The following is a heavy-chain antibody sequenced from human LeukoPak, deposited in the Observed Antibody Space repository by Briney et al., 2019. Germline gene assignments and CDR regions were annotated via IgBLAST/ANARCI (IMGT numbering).Heavy chain of an antibody. CDR3: ARAGPRGYSYGKYYFDY. CDR1: GFTFSSYS. J-gene: IGHJ4*02. CDR2: ISSSSSYI. V-gene: IGHV3-21*01. D-gene: IGHD5-18*01. Sequence: GGSLRLSCAASGFTFSSYSMNWVRQAPGKGLEWVSSISSSSSYIYYADSAKGRFTISRDNAKNSLYLQMNSLRAEDTAVYYCARAGPRGYSYGKYYFDYWGQGTLVTVSS.